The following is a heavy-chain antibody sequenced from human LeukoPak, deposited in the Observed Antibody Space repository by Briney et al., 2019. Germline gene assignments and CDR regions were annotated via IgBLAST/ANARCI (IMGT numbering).Heavy chain of an antibody. Sequence: SVKVSCKASGYTFTSYDISWVRQAPGQGLEWMGGIIPIFGTANYAQKFQGRVTITTDESTSTAYMELSSLRSEDTAVYYCARGPTGGSGILDYYYMDVWGKGTTVTVSS. J-gene: IGHJ6*03. CDR3: ARGPTGGSGILDYYYMDV. CDR1: GYTFTSYD. D-gene: IGHD2-15*01. V-gene: IGHV1-69*05. CDR2: IIPIFGTA.